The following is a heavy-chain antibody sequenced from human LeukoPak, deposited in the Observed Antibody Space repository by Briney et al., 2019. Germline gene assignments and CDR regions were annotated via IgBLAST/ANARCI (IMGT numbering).Heavy chain of an antibody. CDR1: GDSISSGDYY. D-gene: IGHD3-22*01. J-gene: IGHJ3*02. CDR3: ARGPRSSGYYYVDDAFDI. V-gene: IGHV4-61*02. Sequence: SETLSLTCTVSGDSISSGDYYWSWIRQPAGKGLEWIGRISSSGSTNYNPSLKSRVTISVDTSKNQFSLKLSSVTAADTAVYYCARGPRSSGYYYVDDAFDIWGQGTMVTVSS. CDR2: ISSSGST.